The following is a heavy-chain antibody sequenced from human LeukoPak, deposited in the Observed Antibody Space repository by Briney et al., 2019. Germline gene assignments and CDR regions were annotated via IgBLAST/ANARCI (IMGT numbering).Heavy chain of an antibody. CDR2: IRQDGSEK. V-gene: IGHV3-7*01. CDR3: ARDYRPMWFGELLGLDY. CDR1: GFTFSSYW. J-gene: IGHJ4*02. Sequence: PGGSLRLSCAASGFTFSSYWMSWVRQAPGKGLEWVANIRQDGSEKYDVDSVKGRFTISRDNAKNSLYLQMNSLRAEDTAVYYCARDYRPMWFGELLGLDYWGQGTLVTVSS. D-gene: IGHD3-10*01.